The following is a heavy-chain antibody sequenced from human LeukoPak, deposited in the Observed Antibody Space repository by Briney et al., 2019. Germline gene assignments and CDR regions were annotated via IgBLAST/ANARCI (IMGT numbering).Heavy chain of an antibody. J-gene: IGHJ4*02. CDR2: FVPEDDET. V-gene: IGHV1-24*01. CDR3: ATIAPGDLFDS. D-gene: IGHD7-27*01. Sequence: ASVKFSCKVSGSTLTEFSIHWVRQAPGKGLEWMGGFVPEDDETIYAQSFQGRVTMTEDTSTDTAYMELSSLRSEDTAMYYCATIAPGDLFDSWGQGTLVTVSS. CDR1: GSTLTEFS.